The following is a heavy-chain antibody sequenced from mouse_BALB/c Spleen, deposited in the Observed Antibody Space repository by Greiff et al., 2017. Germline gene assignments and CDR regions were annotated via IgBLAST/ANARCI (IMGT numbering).Heavy chain of an antibody. CDR3: ARSGGNRDYCDY. V-gene: IGHV1-82*01. D-gene: IGHD2-1*01. J-gene: IGHJ2*01. CDR1: GYAFSSSR. Sequence: QVQLQQSGPELVKPGASVKISCKASGYAFSSSRMTRVKQRPGQGLEWIGRIYPGDGDTNYNGKFKGKATLTADNSSSTAYMQLSSLTSVDSAVYFCARSGGNRDYCDYGGQGTTLTVTS. CDR2: IYPGDGDT.